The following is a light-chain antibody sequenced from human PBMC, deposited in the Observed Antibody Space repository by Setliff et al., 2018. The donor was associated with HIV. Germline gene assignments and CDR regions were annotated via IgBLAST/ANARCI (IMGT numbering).Light chain of an antibody. J-gene: IGLJ1*01. V-gene: IGLV2-11*01. Sequence: QSALTQPRSMSGSPGQSVTISCTGTSSDVDAYDYVSWYQHHPGKAPKLLIYDVSERPSGVPDRFSGSKSGNTASLTISGLLAEDEADYYCCSYAGSYTYVFGTGTKVTVL. CDR3: CSYAGSYTYV. CDR1: SSDVDAYDY. CDR2: DVS.